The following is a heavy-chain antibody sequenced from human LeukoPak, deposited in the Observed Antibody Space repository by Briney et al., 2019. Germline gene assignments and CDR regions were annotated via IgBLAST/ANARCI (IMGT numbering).Heavy chain of an antibody. Sequence: SETLSLTCTVSGGSISSYYWSWIRQPPGKGLEWIGYIYYSGTTNYNPSLKSRVTISVDTSKHQFSLKLSSVTAADTAVYYCARGVYIAAAQYGYWGQGTLVTVSS. D-gene: IGHD6-13*01. CDR2: IYYSGTT. CDR1: GGSISSYY. J-gene: IGHJ4*02. CDR3: ARGVYIAAAQYGY. V-gene: IGHV4-59*01.